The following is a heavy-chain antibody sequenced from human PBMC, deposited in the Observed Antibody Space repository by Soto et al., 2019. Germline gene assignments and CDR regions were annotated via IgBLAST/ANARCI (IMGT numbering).Heavy chain of an antibody. CDR3: ARDGYNSPKWFDP. D-gene: IGHD5-12*01. Sequence: XASLSLPCTVSGDCFSSGSYYWSGIRQPPGKGLEWIGFIYYTGTTNYNPSLKSRVTISIDRSTNHFSLKLSSVTAADTALYYCARDGYNSPKWFDPCGQRTLVIVSS. CDR2: IYYTGTT. V-gene: IGHV4-61*03. CDR1: GDCFSSGSYY. J-gene: IGHJ5*02.